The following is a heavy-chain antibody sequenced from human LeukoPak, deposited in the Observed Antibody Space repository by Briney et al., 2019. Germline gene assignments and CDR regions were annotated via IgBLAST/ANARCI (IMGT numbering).Heavy chain of an antibody. D-gene: IGHD3-3*01. V-gene: IGHV1-46*01. J-gene: IGHJ5*02. CDR1: GYTFTSYG. CDR3: ARGPLSGYDFWSGYYQSNWFDP. Sequence: GASVKVSCKASGYTFTSYGISWVRQAPGQGLEWMGIINPSGGSTSYAQKFQGRVTMTRDASTSTVYMELSSLRSEDTAVYYCARGPLSGYDFWSGYYQSNWFDPWGQGTLVTVSS. CDR2: INPSGGST.